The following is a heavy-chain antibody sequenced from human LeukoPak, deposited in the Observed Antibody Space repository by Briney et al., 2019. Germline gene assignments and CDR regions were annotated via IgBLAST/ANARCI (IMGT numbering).Heavy chain of an antibody. J-gene: IGHJ3*02. Sequence: PGRSLRLSCAASGFTFSSYAMHWVRQAPGKGLEWVAAISYDGSNKYYADSVKGRFTTSRDNSKNTLYLQMNSLRAEDTAVYYCAREDMVNDAFDIWGQGTMVTVSS. CDR3: AREDMVNDAFDI. CDR1: GFTFSSYA. D-gene: IGHD5-18*01. V-gene: IGHV3-30-3*01. CDR2: ISYDGSNK.